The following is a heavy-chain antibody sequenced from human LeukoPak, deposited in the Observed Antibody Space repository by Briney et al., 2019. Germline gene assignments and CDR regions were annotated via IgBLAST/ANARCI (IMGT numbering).Heavy chain of an antibody. CDR1: GFTFSNYG. V-gene: IGHV3-33*06. J-gene: IGHJ5*02. CDR3: AKDGNWNHGSDP. D-gene: IGHD1-14*01. CDR2: IWYDGSIK. Sequence: QPGRSLRLSCAASGFTFSNYGMHWVRQAPGKGLEWVAVIWYDGSIKFYADSVKGRFTISRDNSKNTLYLQINSLRAEDTALYYCAKDGNWNHGSDPWGQGTLVTVSS.